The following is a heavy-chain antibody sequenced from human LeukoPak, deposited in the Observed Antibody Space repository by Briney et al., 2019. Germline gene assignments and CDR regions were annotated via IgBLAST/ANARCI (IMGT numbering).Heavy chain of an antibody. CDR2: ISAYNGNT. D-gene: IGHD4-17*01. CDR1: GYTFTSYG. J-gene: IGHJ4*02. CDR3: ARDRTTVTTYYFDY. Sequence: ASVKVSCKASGYTFTSYGISWVRPAPGQGLEWMGWISAYNGNTNYAQKLQGRVTMTTDTSTSTAYMELRSLRSDDTAVYYCARDRTTVTTYYFDYWGQGTLVTVSS. V-gene: IGHV1-18*01.